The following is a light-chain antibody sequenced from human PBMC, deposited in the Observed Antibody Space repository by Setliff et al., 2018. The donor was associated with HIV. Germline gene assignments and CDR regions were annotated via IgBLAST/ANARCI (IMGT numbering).Light chain of an antibody. CDR2: DDN. Sequence: QSALAQPASVSGSPGQAIIISCTGTRSDVGGFNLVSWYQQHPGKAPKLILYDDNKRPSGVSNRFSGSKSGNTASLTISGLQAEDEADYYCCSYAGVSTVVFGGGTKVTVL. V-gene: IGLV2-23*01. J-gene: IGLJ3*02. CDR3: CSYAGVSTVV. CDR1: RSDVGGFNL.